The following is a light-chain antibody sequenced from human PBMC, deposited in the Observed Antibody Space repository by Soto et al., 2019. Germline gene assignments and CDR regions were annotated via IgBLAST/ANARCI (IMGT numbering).Light chain of an antibody. J-gene: IGKJ5*01. V-gene: IGKV3-20*01. CDR1: QSVSSNY. CDR2: GAS. Sequence: ESVLTQSPGTLSLSPGERATLSCRASQSVSSNYLAWYQQKPGQAPRLLIYGASTRATGIPDRFSGSGSGTDFTLTISRLEPEDFAVYYCQQYGSSGTFGQGTRLEIK. CDR3: QQYGSSGT.